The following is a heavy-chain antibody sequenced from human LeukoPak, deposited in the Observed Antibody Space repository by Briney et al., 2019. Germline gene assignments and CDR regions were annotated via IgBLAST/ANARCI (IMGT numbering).Heavy chain of an antibody. V-gene: IGHV1-2*04. CDR3: ARGESSALGEVDY. CDR1: GYTFTGYY. J-gene: IGHJ4*02. CDR2: INPNSGGT. Sequence: ASVKVSCKASGYTFTGYYMHWVRQAPGQGLEWMGWINPNSGGTDYAQKFQGWVTMTRDTSISTAYMELSRLRSDDTAVYYCARGESSALGEVDYWGQGTLVTVSS. D-gene: IGHD3-16*01.